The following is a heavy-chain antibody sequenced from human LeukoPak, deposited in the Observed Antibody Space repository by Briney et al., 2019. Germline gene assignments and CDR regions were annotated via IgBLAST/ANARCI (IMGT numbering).Heavy chain of an antibody. CDR1: GYTFTSYY. CDR3: ARETDSSGPRGGHFDY. J-gene: IGHJ4*02. D-gene: IGHD3-22*01. CDR2: INPSGGST. V-gene: IGHV1-46*01. Sequence: ASVKVSCKASGYTFTSYYMHWVRQAPGQGLEWMGIINPSGGSTSYAKKFQGRVTMTRDMSTSTVYMELSSLRSDDTAVYYCARETDSSGPRGGHFDYWGQGTLVTVSS.